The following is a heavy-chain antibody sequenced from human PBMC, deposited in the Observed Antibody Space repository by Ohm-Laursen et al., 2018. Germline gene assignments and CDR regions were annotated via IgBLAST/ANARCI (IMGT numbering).Heavy chain of an antibody. D-gene: IGHD5-24*01. CDR3: ARYSPVEMIIRGAFDI. V-gene: IGHV4-34*01. CDR2: INHSGRT. J-gene: IGHJ3*02. CDR1: GGSFSGYD. Sequence: SDTLSLTWVVYGGSFSGYDWSWIRQPPGKGLEWIGEINHSGRTNYNPSLKSRVIISVDTSKNQVSLRMSPVTAADTAVYYCARYSPVEMIIRGAFDIWGQGTMVTVSS.